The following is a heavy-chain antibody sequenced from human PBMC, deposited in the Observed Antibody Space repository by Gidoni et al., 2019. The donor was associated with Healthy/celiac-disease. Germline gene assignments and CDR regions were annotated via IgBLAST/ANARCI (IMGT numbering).Heavy chain of an antibody. V-gene: IGHV3-30*03. CDR1: GFPFSSYG. J-gene: IGHJ4*02. Sequence: QVQLVESGGGVVQPGRSLRLSCAASGFPFSSYGMHWVRQAPGKGLEWVAVISYDGSNKYYADSVKGRFTISRDNSKNTLYLQMNSLRAEDTAVYYCTYQMATTHPFDYWGQGTLVTVSS. CDR2: ISYDGSNK. D-gene: IGHD5-12*01. CDR3: TYQMATTHPFDY.